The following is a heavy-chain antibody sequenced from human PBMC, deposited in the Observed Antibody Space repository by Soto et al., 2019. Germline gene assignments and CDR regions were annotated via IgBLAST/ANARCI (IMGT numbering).Heavy chain of an antibody. Sequence: PSETLSLTCIVSGGSISEKYWNWVRQPPGKGLEWIGLIFANGHTDYNPSLKSRVTMSVDASKNQFSLRLTSMTAADTAVYYCVASLAASGLNWLDLWGRGNLVTVSS. CDR3: VASLAASGLNWLDL. J-gene: IGHJ5*02. D-gene: IGHD6-13*01. V-gene: IGHV4-4*07. CDR1: GGSISEKY. CDR2: IFANGHT.